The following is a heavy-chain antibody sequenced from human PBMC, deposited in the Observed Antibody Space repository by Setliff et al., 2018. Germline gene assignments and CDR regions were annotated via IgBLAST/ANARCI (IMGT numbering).Heavy chain of an antibody. CDR2: FDPGDGET. D-gene: IGHD2-15*01. CDR1: GYTLTELS. J-gene: IGHJ3*02. Sequence: ASVKVSCKVSGYTLTELSMHWVRQAPGKGLEWMGGFDPGDGETIYAQKFQGRVTTTEDTSTDTAYMELSSLRSEDTAVYYCATNSGGNTIDAFDIWGQGTMVTVSS. CDR3: ATNSGGNTIDAFDI. V-gene: IGHV1-24*01.